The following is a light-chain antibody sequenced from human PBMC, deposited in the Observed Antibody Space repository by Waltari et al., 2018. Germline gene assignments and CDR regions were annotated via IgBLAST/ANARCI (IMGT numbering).Light chain of an antibody. CDR3: QSYDSSLSGVI. CDR1: SSNIGAGYD. CDR2: GNN. Sequence: QSVLTQPPSVSGAPGQRITISCTGTSSNIGAGYDVHWYLQLPGTAPKLLILGNNNRPSGVPDRFSASKSDTSASLVITGLQAEDEADYYCQSYDSSLSGVIFGGGTKLTVL. J-gene: IGLJ2*01. V-gene: IGLV1-40*01.